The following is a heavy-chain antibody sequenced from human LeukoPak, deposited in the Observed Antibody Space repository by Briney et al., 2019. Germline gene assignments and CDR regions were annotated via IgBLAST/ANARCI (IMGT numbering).Heavy chain of an antibody. D-gene: IGHD3-22*01. J-gene: IGHJ3*02. V-gene: IGHV1-8*01. CDR1: GYTFTTYD. Sequence: ASVKVSCKASGYTFTTYDINRVRQATGQGLEWMGWMNPNSGNTGYAQKFQGRVTMTRNTSITTAYMELSSLRSEDTAVYYCARERDYYDSSGYHYDAFDIWGQGTMVTVSS. CDR2: MNPNSGNT. CDR3: ARERDYYDSSGYHYDAFDI.